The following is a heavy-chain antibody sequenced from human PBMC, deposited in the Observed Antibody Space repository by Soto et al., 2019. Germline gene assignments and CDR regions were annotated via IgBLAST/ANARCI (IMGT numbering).Heavy chain of an antibody. CDR2: IGTAGDT. CDR3: ARGDILTGYYLRNYGMDV. Sequence: GGSLRLSCAASGFTFSSYDMHWVRQATGKGLEWVSAIGTAGDTYYPGSVKGRFTISRENAKNSLYLQMNSLRAGDTAVYYCARGDILTGYYLRNYGMDVWGQGTTVTVSS. V-gene: IGHV3-13*04. J-gene: IGHJ6*02. CDR1: GFTFSSYD. D-gene: IGHD3-9*01.